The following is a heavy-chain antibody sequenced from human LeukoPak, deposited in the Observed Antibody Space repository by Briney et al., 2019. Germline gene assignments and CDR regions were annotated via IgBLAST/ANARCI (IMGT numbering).Heavy chain of an antibody. V-gene: IGHV4-30-4*01. CDR3: ARERSGSYYENFDY. Sequence: SETLSLTCTVSGASISSGDYYWSWIRQPSGKGLEYLGYIHYSGSTYYNPSLKSRVTISVDTSKNQFSLTLSSVTAADTAVYYCARERSGSYYENFDYWGQGTLVTVSS. D-gene: IGHD3-10*01. CDR2: IHYSGST. CDR1: GASISSGDYY. J-gene: IGHJ4*02.